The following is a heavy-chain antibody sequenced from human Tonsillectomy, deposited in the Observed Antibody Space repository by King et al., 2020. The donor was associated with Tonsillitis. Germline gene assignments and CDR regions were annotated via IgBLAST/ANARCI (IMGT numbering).Heavy chain of an antibody. D-gene: IGHD3-3*01. Sequence: VQLVESGGGLVQPGGSLRLSCAASGFTFSSYSMNWVRQAPGKGLEWVSYISSSSTIYYADSVKGRFTISRDNAKNSLYLQMNSLRDEDTAVYYCATTITIFGVVMDYWGQGTLVTVSS. V-gene: IGHV3-48*02. CDR1: GFTFSSYS. CDR3: ATTITIFGVVMDY. J-gene: IGHJ4*02. CDR2: ISSSSTI.